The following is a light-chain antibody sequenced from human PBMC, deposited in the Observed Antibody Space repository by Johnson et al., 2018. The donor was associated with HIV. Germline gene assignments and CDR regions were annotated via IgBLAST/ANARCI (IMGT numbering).Light chain of an antibody. CDR2: KDN. CDR1: SSNIVNIY. J-gene: IGLJ1*01. CDR3: GIWDTSLSTGGV. V-gene: IGLV1-51*02. Sequence: QSVLTQPPSVSAAPGQKVTISCSASSSNIVNIYISWYQHLPGTAPKLLIYKDNERPSGIPDRFSGSKSGTSATLAITGLQTGDEADYYCGIWDTSLSTGGVFGTGTKVTVL.